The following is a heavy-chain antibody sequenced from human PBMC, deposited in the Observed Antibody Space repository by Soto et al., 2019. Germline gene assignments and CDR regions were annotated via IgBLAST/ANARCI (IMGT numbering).Heavy chain of an antibody. J-gene: IGHJ5*02. CDR3: TRETRHSSSWYVVRPP. V-gene: IGHV3-73*01. CDR1: GFTFSVSA. Sequence: PGGSLRLSCAASGFTFSVSAMHWVRQASGKGLEWVGRIRNKAGNYATAYAASVKGRFTISRDDSKNTTYLQISSLKTEDTAVYYCTRETRHSSSWYVVRPPWGQGTLVTVSS. CDR2: IRNKAGNYAT. D-gene: IGHD6-13*01.